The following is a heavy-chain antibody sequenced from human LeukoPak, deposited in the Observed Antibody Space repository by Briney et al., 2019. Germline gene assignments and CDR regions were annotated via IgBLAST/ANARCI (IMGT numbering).Heavy chain of an antibody. CDR3: AKLDSIVVVPAAKGFDY. Sequence: SGVSLRLFCAASGFTIRSYAMSWVRQAPGKGLEWVSAISGSGGSTYYADSVKGRFTISRDNSKNTLYLQMNSLRAEDTAVYYCAKLDSIVVVPAAKGFDYWGQGTLVTVSS. V-gene: IGHV3-23*01. D-gene: IGHD2-2*01. J-gene: IGHJ4*02. CDR1: GFTIRSYA. CDR2: ISGSGGST.